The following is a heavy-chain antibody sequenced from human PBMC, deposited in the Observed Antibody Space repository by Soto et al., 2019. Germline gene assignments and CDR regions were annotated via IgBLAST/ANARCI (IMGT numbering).Heavy chain of an antibody. CDR2: ISGRGGST. J-gene: IGHJ4*02. Sequence: EVQLLASGGGLVQPGGSLRLSCAASGFTFSSYAMSWVRQAPGKGLEWVSGISGRGGSTYYADSVKGRFTISRDNSKNTLYLQMNSLRAEDTAVYYCAKGPLYGDYVSGRGQGTLVTVSS. CDR3: AKGPLYGDYVSG. V-gene: IGHV3-23*01. D-gene: IGHD4-17*01. CDR1: GFTFSSYA.